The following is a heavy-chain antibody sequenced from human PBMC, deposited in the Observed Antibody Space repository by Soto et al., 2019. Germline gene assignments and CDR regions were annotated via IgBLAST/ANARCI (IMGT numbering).Heavy chain of an antibody. V-gene: IGHV4-59*01. CDR1: GGSISRYY. CDR2: LYNAGST. J-gene: IGHJ6*02. CDR3: ARDLWGYCGTDCYPLDV. D-gene: IGHD2-21*02. Sequence: PSETLSVTCTVSGGSISRYYWSWSLQPPGKGLEWIGYLYNAGSTIYNPSLKSRVTISVDMSQNQFSLNLNYVTAADTAVYYCARDLWGYCGTDCYPLDVWGQETTVTVS.